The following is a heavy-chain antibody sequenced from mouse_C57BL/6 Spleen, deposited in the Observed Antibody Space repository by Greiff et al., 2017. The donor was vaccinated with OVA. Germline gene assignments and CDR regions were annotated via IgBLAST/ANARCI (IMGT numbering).Heavy chain of an antibody. CDR1: GFNIKNTY. D-gene: IGHD1-1*01. J-gene: IGHJ3*01. CDR2: IDPANGNT. Sequence: VQLQQSVAELVRPGASVKLSCTASGFNIKNTYMHWVKQRPEQGLEWIVRIDPANGNTKYAPKFQGKATITADTSSNTAYLQLSSLTSEDTAIYYCASGYYGSSSWFAYWGQGTLVTVSA. V-gene: IGHV14-3*01. CDR3: ASGYYGSSSWFAY.